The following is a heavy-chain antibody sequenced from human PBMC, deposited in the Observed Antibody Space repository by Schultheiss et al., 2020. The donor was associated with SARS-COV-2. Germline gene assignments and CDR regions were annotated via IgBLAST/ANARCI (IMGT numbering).Heavy chain of an antibody. CDR3: TKTNPVVTAPPGDYGMDV. V-gene: IGHV4-39*01. Sequence: SETLSLTCTVSGGSISSSSYYWGWIRQPPGKGLEWIGSIYYSGSTYYNPSLKSRVTISVDTSKNQFSLKQSTVTAADTAVYYCTKTNPVVTAPPGDYGMDVWGQGTTVTFSS. CDR2: IYYSGST. J-gene: IGHJ6*02. CDR1: GGSISSSSYY. D-gene: IGHD2-2*01.